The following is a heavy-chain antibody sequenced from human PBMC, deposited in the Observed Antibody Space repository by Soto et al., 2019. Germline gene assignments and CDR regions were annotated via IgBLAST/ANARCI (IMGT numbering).Heavy chain of an antibody. CDR2: INPSGGST. D-gene: IGHD2-2*01. CDR1: GYTFTSYY. J-gene: IGHJ6*02. CDR3: ATDLVVVPASKGMDV. Sequence: ASVKVSCKASGYTFTSYYMHWVRQAPGQGLEWMGIINPSGGSTSYAQKFQGRVTMTRDTSTSTVYMELSSLRSEDTAVYYCATDLVVVPASKGMDVWGQGTTVTVSS. V-gene: IGHV1-46*01.